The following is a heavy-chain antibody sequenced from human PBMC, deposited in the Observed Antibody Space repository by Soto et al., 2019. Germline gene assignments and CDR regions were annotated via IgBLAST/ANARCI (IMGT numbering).Heavy chain of an antibody. CDR2: IYSGGTT. D-gene: IGHD3-3*01. CDR1: GFTVSNNY. CDR3: ARREDYYYTSRFHDAFDI. V-gene: IGHV3-53*01. J-gene: IGHJ3*02. Sequence: GALRLSCAASGFTVSNNYMNWVRQAPGKGLEWVSVIYSGGTTYYADSVKGRFTISRDNSKNTLYLQMNRLRAEDTAVYYCARREDYYYTSRFHDAFDIWGQGTMVTVSS.